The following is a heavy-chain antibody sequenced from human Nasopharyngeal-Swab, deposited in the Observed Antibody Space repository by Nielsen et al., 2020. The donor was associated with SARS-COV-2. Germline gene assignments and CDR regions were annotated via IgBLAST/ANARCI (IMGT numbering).Heavy chain of an antibody. CDR2: ISSSGGST. CDR3: AKGQSAYARFDS. D-gene: IGHD3-3*01. J-gene: IGHJ4*02. Sequence: GESLKISCAASGFTFSNFAMSWVRQAPGKGLEWVAAISSSGGSTYYADSVEGRFTISRDHSKSTLYLQLNSLRADDTAIYYCAKGQSAYARFDSWGRGTLVPSPQ. V-gene: IGHV3-23*01. CDR1: GFTFSNFA.